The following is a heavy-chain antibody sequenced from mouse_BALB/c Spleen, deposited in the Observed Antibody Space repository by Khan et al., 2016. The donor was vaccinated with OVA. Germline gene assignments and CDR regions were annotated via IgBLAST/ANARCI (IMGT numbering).Heavy chain of an antibody. CDR2: IDPFNGGT. V-gene: IGHV1S135*01. D-gene: IGHD2-13*01. Sequence: EVQLQQSGPELMKPGASVKISCKASGYSFTDYYIHWVKQSHGQSLEWIGYIDPFNGGTNFNQKFKGTATLTVDKSSSTAYMHLNSLTSEDSAVYYCTRLGTTGWFAYWGQGTLVTVSA. CDR1: GYSFTDYY. J-gene: IGHJ3*01. CDR3: TRLGTTGWFAY.